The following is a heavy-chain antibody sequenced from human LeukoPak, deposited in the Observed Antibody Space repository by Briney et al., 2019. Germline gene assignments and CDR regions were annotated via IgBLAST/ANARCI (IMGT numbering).Heavy chain of an antibody. J-gene: IGHJ2*01. V-gene: IGHV1-2*02. Sequence: GASVKVSCKASGYTFTGYYMHWVRQAPGQGLEWMGWINPNSGGTNYAQKFQGRVTMTRDTSISTAYMELSRLRSDDTAVYYCARVNIVVVTFQGYFDLWGRGTLVTVSS. D-gene: IGHD2-21*02. CDR1: GYTFTGYY. CDR3: ARVNIVVVTFQGYFDL. CDR2: INPNSGGT.